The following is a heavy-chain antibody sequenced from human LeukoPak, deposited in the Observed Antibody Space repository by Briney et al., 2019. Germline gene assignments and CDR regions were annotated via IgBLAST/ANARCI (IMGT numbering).Heavy chain of an antibody. CDR1: VGSISSYY. Sequence: SETLSLACTVSVGSISSYYWSWIRQPPGKGLEWIGYIYYSGSTNYNPSLKSRVTISVDTSKNQFSLKLSSLTAADTAVYYCARHPSTYCGGDCYSFWFDPWGQGTLVTVSS. J-gene: IGHJ5*02. V-gene: IGHV4-59*08. CDR2: IYYSGST. CDR3: ARHPSTYCGGDCYSFWFDP. D-gene: IGHD2-21*02.